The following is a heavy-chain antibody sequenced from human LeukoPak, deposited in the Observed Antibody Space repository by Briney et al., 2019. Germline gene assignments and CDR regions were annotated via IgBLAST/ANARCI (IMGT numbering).Heavy chain of an antibody. D-gene: IGHD5-18*01. V-gene: IGHV4-59*01. CDR2: IYYTGST. J-gene: IGHJ4*02. CDR1: AGSITGYY. CDR3: ARDNGWGCSYGPHFDY. Sequence: PSETLSLTCTVSAGSITGYYWNWIRQSPGEGLEWIGYIYYTGSTNFNPSLKSRVSISVDTSKNQFSLKLSSVTAADTAVYFCARDNGWGCSYGPHFDYWGQGALVTVSS.